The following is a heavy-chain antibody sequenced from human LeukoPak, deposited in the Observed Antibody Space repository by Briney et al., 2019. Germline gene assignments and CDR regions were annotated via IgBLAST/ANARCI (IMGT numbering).Heavy chain of an antibody. D-gene: IGHD6-19*01. J-gene: IGHJ4*02. Sequence: ASVTVSCKASGYIFSTYGMSWVRQAPGQGLEWMGCISRYNGNTNYAQKLQGRVTMTTDTSTSTAYMELRSLRSDDTAVYYCARRRSEEFDFDFWGQGTLVTVSS. CDR2: ISRYNGNT. CDR1: GYIFSTYG. V-gene: IGHV1-18*01. CDR3: ARRRSEEFDFDF.